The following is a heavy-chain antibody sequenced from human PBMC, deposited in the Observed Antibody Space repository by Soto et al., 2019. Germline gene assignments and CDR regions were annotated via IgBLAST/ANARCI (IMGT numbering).Heavy chain of an antibody. V-gene: IGHV3-9*01. CDR3: AKDKGVITDRPYFDL. Sequence: PGGSLRLSCAASGFTFDDYAMHWVRQAPGKGLEWVSGISWNSGSKVYADSVKGRFTISRDNAKNSLYLQMNSLRAEDTALYYCAKDKGVITDRPYFDLWGRGTLVTVAS. D-gene: IGHD2-21*01. CDR1: GFTFDDYA. J-gene: IGHJ2*01. CDR2: ISWNSGSK.